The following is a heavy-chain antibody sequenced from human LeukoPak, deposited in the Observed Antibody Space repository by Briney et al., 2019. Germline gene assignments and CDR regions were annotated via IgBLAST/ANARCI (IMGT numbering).Heavy chain of an antibody. D-gene: IGHD1-26*01. Sequence: GGSLRLSCAASEFTFSSYSMNWVRQAPGKGLEWVSYITNSGNSKSYADSVKGRFTISRDNTKNSLYLQMNGLRAEDTAVYYCARGGEWELPIDYWGQGTLVTVSS. CDR3: ARGGEWELPIDY. V-gene: IGHV3-48*01. CDR2: ITNSGNSK. CDR1: EFTFSSYS. J-gene: IGHJ4*02.